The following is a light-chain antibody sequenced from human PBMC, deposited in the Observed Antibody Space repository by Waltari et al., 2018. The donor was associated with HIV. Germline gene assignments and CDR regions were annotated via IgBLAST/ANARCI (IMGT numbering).Light chain of an antibody. Sequence: EIVMTQSPATLSVSPGERATLSCRASRSVNSNLAWYLQRPGQPPSLLIYGASTRATEIPARFRGSGSGTDFNLTITSLQSEDFAVYYCQQYNSTLFTFGPGTKVDIQ. CDR1: RSVNSN. J-gene: IGKJ3*01. V-gene: IGKV3-15*01. CDR2: GAS. CDR3: QQYNSTLFT.